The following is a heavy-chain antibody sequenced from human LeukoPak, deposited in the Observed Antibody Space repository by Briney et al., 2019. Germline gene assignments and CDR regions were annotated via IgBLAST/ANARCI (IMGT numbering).Heavy chain of an antibody. Sequence: PGGSLRLSCVASGFTFCTYAMRWVRQAPGKGLQWVSSISGSGDNTYYADSVKGRFTISRDNSKNSLYLQMNSLRAEATAVYYCVRDLLGAIAPGFDYWGQGTLVTVSS. CDR1: GFTFCTYA. CDR3: VRDLLGAIAPGFDY. J-gene: IGHJ4*02. V-gene: IGHV3-23*01. CDR2: ISGSGDNT. D-gene: IGHD1-26*01.